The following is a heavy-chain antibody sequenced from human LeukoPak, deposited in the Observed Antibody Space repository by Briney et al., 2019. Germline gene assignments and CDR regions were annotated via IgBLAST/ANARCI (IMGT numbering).Heavy chain of an antibody. CDR2: ISGSGGST. D-gene: IGHD2-2*02. V-gene: IGHV3-23*01. J-gene: IGHJ4*02. Sequence: PGGSLRLSCAASGFTFSSYAMCWVRQAPGKGLEWVSAISGSGGSTYYADSVKGRFTISRDNSKNTLYLQMNSLRAEDTAVYYCAKGQEVPAAIAWNYWGQGTLVTVSS. CDR1: GFTFSSYA. CDR3: AKGQEVPAAIAWNY.